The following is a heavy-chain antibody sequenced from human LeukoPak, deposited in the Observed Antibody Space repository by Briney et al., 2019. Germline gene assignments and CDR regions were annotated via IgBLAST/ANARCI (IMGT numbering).Heavy chain of an antibody. D-gene: IGHD4-17*01. J-gene: IGHJ4*02. V-gene: IGHV4-59*01. Sequence: KPSETLSLTCTVSGGSISSYYWSWIRQPPGKGLEWIGYIYYSGSTNYNPSLKSRVTISVDTSKNQLSLKLSSVTAADTAVYYCARGLNGDYDYWGQGTLVTVSS. CDR2: IYYSGST. CDR1: GGSISSYY. CDR3: ARGLNGDYDY.